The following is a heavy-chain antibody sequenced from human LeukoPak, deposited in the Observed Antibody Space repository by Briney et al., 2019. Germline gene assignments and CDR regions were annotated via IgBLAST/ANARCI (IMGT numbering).Heavy chain of an antibody. J-gene: IGHJ4*02. CDR3: ARLSTGGYYYVPY. V-gene: IGHV5-51*01. CDR1: GYSFTSYW. D-gene: IGHD3-22*01. CDR2: IYPDDSVT. Sequence: HGESLKISCKGSGYSFTSYWIGWVRHMPGKGLEWMGIIYPDDSVTGYSPSFQGQVTISADKSITTAYLQWSSLRTSDTAMYFCARLSTGGYYYVPYWGQGTLVTVSS.